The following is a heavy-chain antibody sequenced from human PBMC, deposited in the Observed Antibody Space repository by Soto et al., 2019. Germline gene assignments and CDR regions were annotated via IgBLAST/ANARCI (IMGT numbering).Heavy chain of an antibody. CDR1: GFTFPNAG. J-gene: IGHJ4*02. Sequence: VQLVESGGDLVQPGGSLRLPCAASGFTFPNAGMNWVRQAPGKGLEWVGRIGASTDGGETEYAASVRGRITSSRDDSINTVYLQRKSLNTEDTAVYYCTASMGAFRDWGQGTLVIVSS. V-gene: IGHV3-15*07. CDR2: IGASTDGGET. D-gene: IGHD1-26*01. CDR3: TASMGAFRD.